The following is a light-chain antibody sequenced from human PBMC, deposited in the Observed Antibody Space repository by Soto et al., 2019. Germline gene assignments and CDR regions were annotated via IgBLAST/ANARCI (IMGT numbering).Light chain of an antibody. Sequence: QSALTQPASVSGSLGQSVTISCTGTTRDVGGYNWVSWYQHHPGKVPKLLIYEVDKRPSGVPDRFSGSKSGNTASLTVSGLQVEDEADYYCTSYATGDTFPFGGGTKLTVL. CDR1: TRDVGGYNW. V-gene: IGLV2-8*01. J-gene: IGLJ2*01. CDR3: TSYATGDTFP. CDR2: EVD.